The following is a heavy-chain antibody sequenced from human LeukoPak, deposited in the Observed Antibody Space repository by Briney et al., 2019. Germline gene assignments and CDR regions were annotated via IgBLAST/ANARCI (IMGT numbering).Heavy chain of an antibody. V-gene: IGHV3-30*14. CDR3: AREAIVDDYGDSTEAFDI. D-gene: IGHD4-17*01. J-gene: IGHJ3*02. CDR1: GFTFSSYA. Sequence: PGGSLRLSCAASGFTFSSYAMHWVRQAPGKGLEWVAVISYDGSNKYYADSVKGRFTISRDNSKNTLYLQMNSLRAEDTAVYYCAREAIVDDYGDSTEAFDIWGQGTMVTVSS. CDR2: ISYDGSNK.